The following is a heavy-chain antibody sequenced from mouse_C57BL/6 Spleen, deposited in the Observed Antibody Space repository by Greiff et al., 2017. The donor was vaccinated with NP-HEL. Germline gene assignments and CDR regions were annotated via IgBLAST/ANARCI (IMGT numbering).Heavy chain of an antibody. Sequence: VQLQQSGPGLVQPSQSLSITCTVSGFSLTSYGVHWVHQSPGKGLEWLGVIWRGGSTDYNAAFMSRLSITKDNSKSQVFFKMNSLQADDTAIYYCAKNSNYYGSSWAWFAYWGQGTLVTVSA. CDR3: AKNSNYYGSSWAWFAY. J-gene: IGHJ3*01. CDR2: IWRGGST. V-gene: IGHV2-5*01. D-gene: IGHD1-1*01. CDR1: GFSLTSYG.